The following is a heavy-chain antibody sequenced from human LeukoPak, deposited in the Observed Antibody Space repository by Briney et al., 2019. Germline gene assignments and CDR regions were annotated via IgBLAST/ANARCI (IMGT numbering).Heavy chain of an antibody. CDR3: ARAGDESTGHYDSLHF. CDR1: GYTFDENH. CDR2: INPKSGAT. Sequence: GASVKVSCKASGYTFDENHIHWVRQAPGQGPEWMGWINPKSGATDSAQQFQGGLTITRDTSIGTASMDLSGLRLDDTGIYYCARAGDESTGHYDSLHFWGQGTMVTVSS. D-gene: IGHD2-8*02. V-gene: IGHV1-2*02. J-gene: IGHJ3*01.